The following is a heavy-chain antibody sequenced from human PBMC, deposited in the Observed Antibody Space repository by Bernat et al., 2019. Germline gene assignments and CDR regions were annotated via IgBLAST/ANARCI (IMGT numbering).Heavy chain of an antibody. Sequence: EVQLVESGGGLVQPGGSLRLSCAASGFTFSTYTMTWVRQAPGKGLEYVAGISGSAGRGSTSYADPVKGRFTISRDNSKNTLYLQMNSLRAEDTAVYYCAKDFNWDEGYWGQGTLVTVSS. CDR2: ISGSAGRGST. D-gene: IGHD1-1*01. J-gene: IGHJ4*02. V-gene: IGHV3-23*04. CDR3: AKDFNWDEGY. CDR1: GFTFSTYT.